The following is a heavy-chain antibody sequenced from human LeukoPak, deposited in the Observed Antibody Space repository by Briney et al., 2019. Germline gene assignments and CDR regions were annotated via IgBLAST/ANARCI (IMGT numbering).Heavy chain of an antibody. V-gene: IGHV1-2*02. CDR1: GYTFSDYY. D-gene: IGHD2-2*01. J-gene: IGHJ5*02. CDR3: ARDIVVVPAAQENWFDP. Sequence: ASVKVSCKTSGYTFSDYYIHWIRQAPGQGLEWMGWINPNSGGTNYAQKFQGRVTMTRDTSISTAYMELSRLRSDDTAVYYCARDIVVVPAAQENWFDPWGQGTLVTVSS. CDR2: INPNSGGT.